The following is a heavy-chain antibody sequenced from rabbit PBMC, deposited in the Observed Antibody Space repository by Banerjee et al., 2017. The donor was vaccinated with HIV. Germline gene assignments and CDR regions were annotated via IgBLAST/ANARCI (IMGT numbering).Heavy chain of an antibody. V-gene: IGHV1S43*01. CDR2: VYTTSGST. CDR1: GIDFSSYYR. CDR3: VRAGVYAGYADYGYVPYYFNL. Sequence: QQQLEESGGGLVKPGGTLTLTCKASGIDFSSYYRMCWVRQAPGRGLELIACVYTTSGSTWYASWVNGRFTISRSTSLNTVDLQMASLTAADTAAYFCVRAGVYAGYADYGYVPYYFNLWGPGTLVTVS. D-gene: IGHD6-1*01. J-gene: IGHJ4*01.